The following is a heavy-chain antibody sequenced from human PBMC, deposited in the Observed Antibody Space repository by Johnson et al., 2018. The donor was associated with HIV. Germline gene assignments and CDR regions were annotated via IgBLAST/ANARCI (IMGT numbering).Heavy chain of an antibody. CDR1: GFSVSNNY. V-gene: IGHV3-66*01. D-gene: IGHD1-1*01. J-gene: IGHJ3*02. Sequence: VQLVESGGGLVQPGGSLRLSCAASGFSVSNNYMTWVRQAPGKGLEWVSVIYSGGDTYYADSMRGRLTISRDNSKNTVYLQMNSLRAEDTAVYYCARAEPWDRRHYAFDIWGQGTVVTVSS. CDR3: ARAEPWDRRHYAFDI. CDR2: IYSGGDT.